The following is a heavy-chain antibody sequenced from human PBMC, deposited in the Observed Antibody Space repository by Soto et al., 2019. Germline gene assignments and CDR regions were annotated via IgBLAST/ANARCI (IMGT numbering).Heavy chain of an antibody. CDR2: ISSSSSYV. V-gene: IGHV3-21*01. CDR3: ARDRHETTALAPYNWFES. J-gene: IGHJ5*01. D-gene: IGHD1-1*01. Sequence: EVQLVESGGGLVKPGGSLRLSCAASGFTFSSYSMNWVRQAPGKGLEWVSSISSSSSYVYYADSVKGRFTISGDNAKNSLYLQMNSLTAEDTAVYYCARDRHETTALAPYNWFESWGQGTLVTVSS. CDR1: GFTFSSYS.